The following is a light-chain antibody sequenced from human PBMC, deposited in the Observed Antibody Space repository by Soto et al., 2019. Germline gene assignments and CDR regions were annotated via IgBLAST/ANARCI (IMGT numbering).Light chain of an antibody. Sequence: PGESATLSCRATRSVSSYLAWYQQRPGQPPRLLIFDSSNRATGVPVRFSGSGSGTVFTLTIGSLEPEDSAVYYCQQRKNWPPITFGQGTRLEIK. V-gene: IGKV3-11*01. CDR3: QQRKNWPPIT. CDR2: DSS. CDR1: RSVSSY. J-gene: IGKJ5*01.